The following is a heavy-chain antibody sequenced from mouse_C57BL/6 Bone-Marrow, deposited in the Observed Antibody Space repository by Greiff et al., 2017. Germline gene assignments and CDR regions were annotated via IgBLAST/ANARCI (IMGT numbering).Heavy chain of an antibody. CDR3: ARWGKGWYFDV. CDR1: GYTFTSYG. D-gene: IGHD2-1*01. CDR2: IYPRSGNT. J-gene: IGHJ1*03. Sequence: LQESGAELARPGASVKLSCKASGYTFTSYGISWVKQRTGQGLEWIGEIYPRSGNTYYNEKFKGKATLTADKSSSTAYMELRSLTSEDSAVYFCARWGKGWYFDVWGTGTTVTVSS. V-gene: IGHV1-81*01.